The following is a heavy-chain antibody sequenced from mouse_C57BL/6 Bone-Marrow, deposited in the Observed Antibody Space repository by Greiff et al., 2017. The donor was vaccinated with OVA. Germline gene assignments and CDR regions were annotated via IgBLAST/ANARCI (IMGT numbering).Heavy chain of an antibody. CDR1: GYTFTSYW. D-gene: IGHD1-1*01. Sequence: VQLQQPGAELVRPGASVKLSCKASGYTFTSYWMHWVKQRPGHGLEWIGVIVPSDSYTNYNEKFKGKATLTVDTSSSTAYMQLSSLTSKDSAVYYSTRYLLLYYFDYWGQGTTLTVSS. CDR2: IVPSDSYT. CDR3: TRYLLLYYFDY. J-gene: IGHJ2*01. V-gene: IGHV1-59*01.